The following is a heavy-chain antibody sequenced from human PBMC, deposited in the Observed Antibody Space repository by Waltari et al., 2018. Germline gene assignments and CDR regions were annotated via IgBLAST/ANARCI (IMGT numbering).Heavy chain of an antibody. V-gene: IGHV3-23*04. CDR2: ISGIGDIT. Sequence: EVQLVESGGGLVQPGGFLRLSCAGSGLPFSSFTMHWVRQAPGKGLEWVSGISGIGDITSYAYSVKGRFTSSRDTSKNTLYLLLNSLRPGDTAIYYCASAPRPEVSAPFDFWGRGTLVTVSS. J-gene: IGHJ4*02. D-gene: IGHD2-8*01. CDR3: ASAPRPEVSAPFDF. CDR1: GLPFSSFT.